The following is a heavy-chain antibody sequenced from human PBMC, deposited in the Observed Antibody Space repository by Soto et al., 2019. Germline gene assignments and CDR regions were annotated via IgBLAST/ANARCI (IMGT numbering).Heavy chain of an antibody. Sequence: SETLSLTCIVSGESISSSSYYWGWIRQPPGKGLEWIGSIYYSGRPYYNPSFKSRVTISIDTSKNQFSLKLSSVPATDTAVYYCARQRTTVVTQAYFDHWGQGALVTVSS. CDR1: GESISSSSYY. J-gene: IGHJ4*02. CDR2: IYYSGRP. V-gene: IGHV4-39*01. CDR3: ARQRTTVVTQAYFDH. D-gene: IGHD2-21*02.